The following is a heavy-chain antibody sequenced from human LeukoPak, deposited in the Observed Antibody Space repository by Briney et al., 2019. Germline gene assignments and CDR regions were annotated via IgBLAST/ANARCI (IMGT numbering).Heavy chain of an antibody. D-gene: IGHD3-9*01. CDR2: ISSSGST. Sequence: SETLSLTCTVSGDSISSGDYYWSWIRQPAGKGLEWIGRISSSGSTNYNPSLKSRVTISVDTSKNQFSLKLSSVTAADTAVYYCARDIRYFDWSTSWYYFDYWGQGTLVTVSS. V-gene: IGHV4-61*02. J-gene: IGHJ4*02. CDR1: GDSISSGDYY. CDR3: ARDIRYFDWSTSWYYFDY.